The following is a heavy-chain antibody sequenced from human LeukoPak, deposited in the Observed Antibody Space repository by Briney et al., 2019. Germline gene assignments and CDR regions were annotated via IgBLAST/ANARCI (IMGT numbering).Heavy chain of an antibody. CDR3: AADYSRGWFDP. CDR2: INPNSGGT. J-gene: IGHJ5*02. Sequence: ASVTVSCKASGYTFTGSYMHWARQAPGQGLEWMGWINPNSGGTNYAQKFQGRVTMTRDTSISTAYMQLSRLRSDATAVYYCAADYSRGWFDPWGQGTLVTVSS. V-gene: IGHV1-2*02. CDR1: GYTFTGSY. D-gene: IGHD4-11*01.